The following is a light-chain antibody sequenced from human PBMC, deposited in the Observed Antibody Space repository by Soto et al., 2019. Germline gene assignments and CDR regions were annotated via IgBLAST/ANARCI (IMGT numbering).Light chain of an antibody. CDR3: QQRSNWPIT. CDR2: DAS. V-gene: IGKV3-11*01. Sequence: EIVLTQSPATLSLSPGERVTLSCRTSQSVSKYFAWYQQKPGRAPRRLIYDASSRATGIPARFIGSGSGTDFTLTISSLEPEDFAIYYCQQRSNWPITCGQGTRLEIK. CDR1: QSVSKY. J-gene: IGKJ5*01.